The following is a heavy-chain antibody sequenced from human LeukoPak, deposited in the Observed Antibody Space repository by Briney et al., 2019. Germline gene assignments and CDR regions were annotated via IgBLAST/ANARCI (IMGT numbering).Heavy chain of an antibody. CDR1: GFTFGDFA. J-gene: IGHJ4*02. CDR2: IRSKAYGGTT. CDR3: AKDYADDTAIFDY. D-gene: IGHD5-18*01. V-gene: IGHV3-49*03. Sequence: PGGSLKLSCIASGFTFGDFAMSWFRQAPGKGLEWIGFIRSKAYGGTTEYAASVQDRFTISRDDSKSIAYLQMNSLRAEDTAVYYCAKDYADDTAIFDYWGQGTLVTVSS.